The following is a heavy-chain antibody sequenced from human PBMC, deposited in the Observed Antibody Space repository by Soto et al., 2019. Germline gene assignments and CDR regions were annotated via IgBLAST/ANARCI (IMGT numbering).Heavy chain of an antibody. Sequence: QITLKESGPTLVKPTQTLTLTCTFSGFSLTTDRVGVGWIRQPPGEALEWLAVIYWDDSKTYRPSLESRLTITNDTSKHQVALTMTNIDSLHTATYYCAHAYGGRSLYWGQGTLVTVSS. D-gene: IGHD1-26*01. CDR2: IYWDDSK. V-gene: IGHV2-5*02. CDR1: GFSLTTDRVG. CDR3: AHAYGGRSLY. J-gene: IGHJ4*02.